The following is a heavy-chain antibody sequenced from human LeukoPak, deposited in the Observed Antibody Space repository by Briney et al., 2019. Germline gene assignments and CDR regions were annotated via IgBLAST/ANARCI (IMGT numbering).Heavy chain of an antibody. CDR2: IYYSGTT. J-gene: IGHJ4*02. V-gene: IGHV4-39*01. CDR1: LGSIRSSSYY. Sequence: SEALSLTCTVSLGSIRSSSYYWGWVRQPPGEGLEWIGSIYYSGTTNYKPSLRSRVTISVDTSKNQSSLKLSSVTAADTAVYYCARHAGSYYTYNFDSWGQGTRVTVSS. D-gene: IGHD3-22*01. CDR3: ARHAGSYYTYNFDS.